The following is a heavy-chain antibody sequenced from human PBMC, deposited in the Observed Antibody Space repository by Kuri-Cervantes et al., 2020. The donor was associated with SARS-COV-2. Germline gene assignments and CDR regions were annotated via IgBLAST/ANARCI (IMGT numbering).Heavy chain of an antibody. CDR2: INSDGSTT. J-gene: IGHJ6*02. CDR3: AKDLGYGGNSAGYGMDV. Sequence: LSLTCAASGFTFSNYWMYWVRQAPGKGLVWVSRINSDGSTTGYADSVKGRFTISRDNAKNTLFLQMNSLRVEDTAVYYCAKDLGYGGNSAGYGMDVWGQGPTVTVSS. CDR1: GFTFSNYW. D-gene: IGHD4-23*01. V-gene: IGHV3-74*01.